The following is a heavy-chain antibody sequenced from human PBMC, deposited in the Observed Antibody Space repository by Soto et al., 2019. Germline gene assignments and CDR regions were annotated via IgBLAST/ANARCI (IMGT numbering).Heavy chain of an antibody. D-gene: IGHD6-19*01. CDR3: AKSSSGWSNFDY. CDR2: INHDGSKK. J-gene: IGHJ4*02. V-gene: IGHV3-7*03. Sequence: PGGSLRLSCTASGFTFSNYCINGVRQAPGKGLEWVANINHDGSKKYSVDSVKDRFTISRDSSENTLYLQMNSLRAEDTAVYYCAKSSSGWSNFDYWGQGTLVTVSS. CDR1: GFTFSNYC.